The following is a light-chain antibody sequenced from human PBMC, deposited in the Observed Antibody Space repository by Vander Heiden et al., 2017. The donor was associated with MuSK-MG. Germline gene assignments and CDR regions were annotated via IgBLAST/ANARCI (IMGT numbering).Light chain of an antibody. CDR3: QVWDIRSDNQVV. CDR2: YDS. Sequence: SYVLTQPPSVSVAPGKTARITCGGNNIGSTSVPWSQQKPGQAPVLVIYYDSDRPSGIPARFSGSNSGNTATLTISRVEAGEEADYYCQVWDIRSDNQVVFGGGTKLTVL. CDR1: NIGSTS. J-gene: IGLJ2*01. V-gene: IGLV3-21*04.